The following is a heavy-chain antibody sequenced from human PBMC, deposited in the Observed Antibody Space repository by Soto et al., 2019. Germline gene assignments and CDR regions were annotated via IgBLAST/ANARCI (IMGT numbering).Heavy chain of an antibody. V-gene: IGHV1-18*01. CDR2: ISPKRGNT. CDR3: VRDFLECSGGTCKPALFDF. J-gene: IGHJ4*02. Sequence: ASVKVSCKASGYTFTNYGVSWARQAPGQGLEWMGWISPKRGNTNYAQKLQGRVTLTTDTATSTAFMELRNLRSDDTAVYYCVRDFLECSGGTCKPALFDFWGQGTQVTVSS. CDR1: GYTFTNYG. D-gene: IGHD2-15*01.